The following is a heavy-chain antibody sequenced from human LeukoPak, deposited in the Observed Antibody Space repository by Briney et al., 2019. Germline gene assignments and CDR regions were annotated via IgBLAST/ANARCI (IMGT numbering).Heavy chain of an antibody. CDR2: IFYSGST. D-gene: IGHD3-22*01. J-gene: IGHJ4*02. CDR1: GGSITSYY. Sequence: NPSETLSLTCTVSGGSITSYYWSWIRQPPGKGLQWIGYIFYSGSTNYNPSLKSRVTISVDTSKNHFSLKLSSVTAADTAVYYCARGRWYYVNSGYREQYFDYWGQGTLVTVSS. V-gene: IGHV4-59*01. CDR3: ARGRWYYVNSGYREQYFDY.